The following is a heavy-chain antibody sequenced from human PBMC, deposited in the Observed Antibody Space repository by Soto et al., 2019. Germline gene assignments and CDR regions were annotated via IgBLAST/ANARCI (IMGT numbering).Heavy chain of an antibody. CDR3: SYDTSADMDF. CDR1: GYTFSHYW. CDR2: VNPDGTIT. J-gene: IGHJ4*02. Sequence: GGSLRLSCSASGYTFSHYWMHWVRQAPGKGLVWVSRVNPDGTITTYADSVKGRFTISRDNAKNTLYLQMNSLGVEDTALYYFSYDTSADMDFCCQGTPVTVSS. V-gene: IGHV3-74*01. D-gene: IGHD3-9*01.